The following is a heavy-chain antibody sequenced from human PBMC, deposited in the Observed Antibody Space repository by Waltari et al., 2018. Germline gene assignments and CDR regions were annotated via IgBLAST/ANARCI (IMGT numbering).Heavy chain of an antibody. CDR3: AKVGYGDYEIGY. CDR2: IYSGVST. J-gene: IGHJ4*02. Sequence: EVQLLESGGGLVQPGGSLRLSCAASGFTFSRYAMSWVRQAPGKGLGWVSVIYSGVSTYYADSVKGRFTISRDNSKNTLYLQMNSLGADDTAVYYCAKVGYGDYEIGYWGQGTLVTVSS. CDR1: GFTFSRYA. D-gene: IGHD4-17*01. V-gene: IGHV3-23*03.